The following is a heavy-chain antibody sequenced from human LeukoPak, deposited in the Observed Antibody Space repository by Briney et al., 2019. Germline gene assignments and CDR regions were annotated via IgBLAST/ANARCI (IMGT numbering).Heavy chain of an antibody. CDR3: ARDPDGFYYYGMDV. J-gene: IGHJ6*02. V-gene: IGHV3-21*01. CDR1: GFTFSSYS. CDR2: ISSSSSSYI. Sequence: GGSLRLSCAASGFTFSSYSMNWVRQAPGKGLEWVSSISSSSSSYIYYADSVKGRFTISRDNAKNSLYLQMNSLRAEDTAVYYCARDPDGFYYYGMDVWGQGTTVTVSS. D-gene: IGHD4-17*01.